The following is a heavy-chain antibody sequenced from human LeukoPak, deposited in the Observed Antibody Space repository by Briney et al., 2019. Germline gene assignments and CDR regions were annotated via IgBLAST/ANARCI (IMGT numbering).Heavy chain of an antibody. V-gene: IGHV4-31*03. CDR2: IYYSGST. D-gene: IGHD2-2*01. CDR1: GGSISSGGYY. Sequence: SETLSLTCTVSGGSISSGGYYWSWIRQHPGKGLEWIGYIYYSGSTYYNPSLKSRVTISVDTSKNQFSLKLSSVTAADTAVFYCARDNRSRVPAAMLYYYGMDVWGQGTTVTVSS. J-gene: IGHJ6*02. CDR3: ARDNRSRVPAAMLYYYGMDV.